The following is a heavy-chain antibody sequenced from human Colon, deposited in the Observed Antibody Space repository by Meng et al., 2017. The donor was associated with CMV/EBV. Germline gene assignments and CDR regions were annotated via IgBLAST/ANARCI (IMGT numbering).Heavy chain of an antibody. Sequence: CKASGYTFADYIIHWVRQAPGQGLEWMGRINPKSGDTRYAHNFQGRATLTRDTSITTAYMELTGLTSNDTAIYYCAKDWSGGSCFDYWGQGTLVTVSS. V-gene: IGHV1-2*06. D-gene: IGHD2-15*01. CDR1: GYTFADYI. J-gene: IGHJ4*02. CDR2: INPKSGDT. CDR3: AKDWSGGSCFDY.